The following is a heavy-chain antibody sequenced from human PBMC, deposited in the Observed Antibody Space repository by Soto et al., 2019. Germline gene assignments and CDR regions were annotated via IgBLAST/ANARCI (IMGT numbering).Heavy chain of an antibody. J-gene: IGHJ4*02. V-gene: IGHV4-30-2*01. D-gene: IGHD2-15*01. CDR1: GGAISSGGYS. CDR3: ARGQVVAAPH. CDR2: IYHSGST. Sequence: QLQLQESGSGLVKPSQTLSLTCAVSGGAISSGGYSWSWIRQPPGKGMEWLGYIYHSGSTYYNPSLKSRVTISVDRSKTQFSLKLSSVPAADTAVYFCARGQVVAAPHWGQGTLGTVSS.